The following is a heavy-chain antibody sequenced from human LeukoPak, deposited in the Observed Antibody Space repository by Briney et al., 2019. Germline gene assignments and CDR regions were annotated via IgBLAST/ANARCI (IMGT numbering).Heavy chain of an antibody. J-gene: IGHJ4*02. Sequence: ASVKVSCKASGYTFTDYYTHWVRQAPGQGLEWMGWINPNNGGTNYAQKFQGRVTLTRDTSISTAYMELRRLRSDDTAIYYCAREKWYPFGYWGQGTLVTVSS. CDR1: GYTFTDYY. CDR2: INPNNGGT. V-gene: IGHV1-2*02. CDR3: AREKWYPFGY. D-gene: IGHD2-15*01.